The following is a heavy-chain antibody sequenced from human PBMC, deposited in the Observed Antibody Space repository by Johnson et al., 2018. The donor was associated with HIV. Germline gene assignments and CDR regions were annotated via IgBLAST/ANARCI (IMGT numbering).Heavy chain of an antibody. V-gene: IGHV3-49*03. Sequence: VQLVESGGGLVQPGRSLRLSCTASGFTFGDYAMSWFRQAPGKGLEWVGFIRSNAYGGTTEYAASVTGRFTISRDDSKSIAYLQMNSLKTEEPAGYYCTRDGGRGYSGYDGVGFVIWGQGTMGTDSS. CDR2: IRSNAYGGTT. CDR3: TRDGGRGYSGYDGVGFVI. D-gene: IGHD5-12*01. J-gene: IGHJ3*02. CDR1: GFTFGDYA.